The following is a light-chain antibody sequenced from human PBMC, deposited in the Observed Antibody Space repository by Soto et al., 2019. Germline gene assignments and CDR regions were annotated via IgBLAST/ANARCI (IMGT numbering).Light chain of an antibody. CDR3: LLDFRYFWA. V-gene: IGKV1-5*03. Sequence: DIQMTQSPSTLSASVGDRVAITCRASQSISTYLAWYQQKPGKAPKLLIYKASSLESGVPSRFSGSGSGTDFTLTISSLQPEDFATYYCLLDFRYFWAFGQGTKVDI. J-gene: IGKJ1*01. CDR1: QSISTY. CDR2: KAS.